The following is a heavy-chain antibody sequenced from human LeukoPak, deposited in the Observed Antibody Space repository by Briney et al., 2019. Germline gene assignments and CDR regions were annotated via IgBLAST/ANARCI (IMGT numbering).Heavy chain of an antibody. J-gene: IGHJ4*02. CDR1: GGSITSYY. CDR3: ARRGGVGSTSLDY. Sequence: SETLSLTCIVSGGSITSYYWSWIRQPPGKGLEWIGFFYYSGSTYINPSLKSRVTISADTSKNQFSLKVDALTAADTAIYYCARRGGVGSTSLDYWGQGILVTVSS. V-gene: IGHV4-59*01. D-gene: IGHD3-16*01. CDR2: FYYSGST.